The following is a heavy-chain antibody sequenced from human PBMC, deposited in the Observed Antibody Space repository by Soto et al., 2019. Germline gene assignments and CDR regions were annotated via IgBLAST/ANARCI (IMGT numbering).Heavy chain of an antibody. CDR3: GRGHCSGGNCYTGFYYYGVDV. CDR1: GDPLSSFV. D-gene: IGHD2-15*01. Sequence: QVQLVQSGAEVKKPGSSVKVSCRASGDPLSSFVVTWVRQAPGQGLEWMGGITPISETGTYPQRFQGRVTITLDDSTNTAYMELKSLRSEDSAVYFCGRGHCSGGNCYTGFYYYGVDVWGPGTTVSVSS. CDR2: ITPISETG. V-gene: IGHV1-69*01. J-gene: IGHJ6*02.